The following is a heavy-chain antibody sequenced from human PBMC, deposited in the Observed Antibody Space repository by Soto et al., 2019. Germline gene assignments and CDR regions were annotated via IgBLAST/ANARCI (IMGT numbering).Heavy chain of an antibody. CDR2: INHSGST. CDR1: GGSFSGYY. Sequence: SSETLSLTCAVYGGSFSGYYWSWIRQPPGKGLEWIGEINHSGSTNYNPSLKSRVTISVDTSKNQFSLKLSSVTAADTAVYYCARVVGSSVVVVPAAIVNYFDYWGQGTLVTVSS. D-gene: IGHD2-2*02. CDR3: ARVVGSSVVVVPAAIVNYFDY. J-gene: IGHJ4*02. V-gene: IGHV4-34*01.